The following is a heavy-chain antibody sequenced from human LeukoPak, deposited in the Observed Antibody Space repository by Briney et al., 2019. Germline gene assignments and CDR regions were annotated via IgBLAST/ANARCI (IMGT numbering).Heavy chain of an antibody. CDR2: ISSSSSYI. D-gene: IGHD3-10*01. Sequence: GGSLRLSCAASGFTFSSYSMNWVRQAPGKGLEWVSSISSSSSYIYYADSVKGRFTISRDNAKNSLCLQMNSLRAEDTAVYYCARDRSYGSGSSLYGMDVWGQGTTVTVSS. V-gene: IGHV3-21*01. CDR3: ARDRSYGSGSSLYGMDV. CDR1: GFTFSSYS. J-gene: IGHJ6*02.